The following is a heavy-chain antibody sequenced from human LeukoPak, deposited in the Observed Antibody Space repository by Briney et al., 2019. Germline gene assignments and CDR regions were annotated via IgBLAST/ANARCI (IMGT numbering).Heavy chain of an antibody. V-gene: IGHV3-53*01. J-gene: IGHJ6*02. D-gene: IGHD5-24*01. CDR2: IYSGGST. Sequence: RGSLRLSCAASGFTVSSTYMSWVRQAPGKGLEWVSVIYSGGSTYYADSVKGRFTISRDNSKNTLYLQMNSLRAEDTAVYYCASPEMARDGTYAMDVWGQGTTVTVSS. CDR1: GFTVSSTY. CDR3: ASPEMARDGTYAMDV.